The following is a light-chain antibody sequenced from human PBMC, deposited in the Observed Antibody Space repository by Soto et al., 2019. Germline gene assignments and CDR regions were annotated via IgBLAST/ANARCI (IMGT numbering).Light chain of an antibody. Sequence: QSALTQPASVPGSPGQSITISCTGTSSDVGGSDFVSWHQQHPGKAPKLMIYDVSKWPSGVSNRFSGSKSGNTASLTISGLQAEDEADYYCSSYTSSRSYVFGTGTKVTVL. CDR2: DVS. J-gene: IGLJ1*01. V-gene: IGLV2-14*01. CDR1: SSDVGGSDF. CDR3: SSYTSSRSYV.